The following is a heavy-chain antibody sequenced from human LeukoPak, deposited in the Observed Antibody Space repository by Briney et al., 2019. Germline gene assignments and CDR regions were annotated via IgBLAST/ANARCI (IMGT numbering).Heavy chain of an antibody. CDR2: FDPEDGET. Sequence: ASVTVSCKVSGYTLTELSMHWVRQAPGKGLEWMGGFDPEDGETIYAQKFQGRVTMTEDTSTDTAYMELSSLRSEDTAVYYCATWGYYDSSGYYYFDYWGQGTLVTVSS. D-gene: IGHD3-22*01. CDR3: ATWGYYDSSGYYYFDY. J-gene: IGHJ4*02. V-gene: IGHV1-24*01. CDR1: GYTLTELS.